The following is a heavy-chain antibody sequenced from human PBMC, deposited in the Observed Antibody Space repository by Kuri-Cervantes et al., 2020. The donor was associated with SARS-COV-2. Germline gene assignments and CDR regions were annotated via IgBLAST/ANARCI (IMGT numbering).Heavy chain of an antibody. Sequence: SQTLSLTCAVYGGSFSGYYWSWIRQPPGKGQEWIGEINHSGSTNYNPSLKSRVTISVDTSKNQFSLKLSSVTAADTAVYYCARSFRYSGSWSNWFDPWGQGTLVTVS. J-gene: IGHJ5*02. CDR3: ARSFRYSGSWSNWFDP. CDR1: GGSFSGYY. D-gene: IGHD1-26*01. CDR2: INHSGST. V-gene: IGHV4-34*01.